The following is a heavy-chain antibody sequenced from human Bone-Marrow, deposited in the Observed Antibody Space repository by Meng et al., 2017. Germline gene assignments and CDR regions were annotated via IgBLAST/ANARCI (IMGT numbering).Heavy chain of an antibody. CDR2: ISGSGDST. J-gene: IGHJ4*02. D-gene: IGHD6-13*01. V-gene: IGHV3-23*01. CDR3: ARSRGEMYSSSWYGFDY. Sequence: GGSLRLSCAASRFTFSNYAMNWVRQAPGKGLEWVSAISGSGDSTFYEDSVKGGFTISRDNSKNTLYLQMNSLRAEDTAVYYCARSRGEMYSSSWYGFDYWGQGTLVTVSS. CDR1: RFTFSNYA.